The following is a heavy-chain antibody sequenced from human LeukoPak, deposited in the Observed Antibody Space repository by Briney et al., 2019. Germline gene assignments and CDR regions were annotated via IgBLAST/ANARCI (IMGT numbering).Heavy chain of an antibody. V-gene: IGHV1-18*01. Sequence: ASVKVSCKASGYTYTSYGISWVRQAPGQGLEWMGWISAYNGNTNYAQKLQGRVTMTTDTSTSTAYMELRSLRSDDTAVYYCARRQGIVVVPAAANDYWGQGTLVTVSS. CDR2: ISAYNGNT. D-gene: IGHD2-2*01. CDR1: GYTYTSYG. J-gene: IGHJ4*02. CDR3: ARRQGIVVVPAAANDY.